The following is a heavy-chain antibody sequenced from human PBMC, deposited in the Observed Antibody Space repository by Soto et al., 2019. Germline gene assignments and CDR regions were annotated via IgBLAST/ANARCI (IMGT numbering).Heavy chain of an antibody. CDR3: AKDERIAARRGAFDI. CDR2: ISWNSGSI. Sequence: GGSLRLSCAASGFTFDDYAMHWVRQAPGKGLEWVSGISWNSGSIGYADSVKGRFTISRDNAKNSLYLQMNSLRAEDTALYYCAKDERIAARRGAFDIWGQGTMVTVSS. D-gene: IGHD6-6*01. CDR1: GFTFDDYA. J-gene: IGHJ3*02. V-gene: IGHV3-9*01.